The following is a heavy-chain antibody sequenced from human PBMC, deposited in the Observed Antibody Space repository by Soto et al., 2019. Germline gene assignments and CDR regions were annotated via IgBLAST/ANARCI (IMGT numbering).Heavy chain of an antibody. V-gene: IGHV3-23*01. CDR3: ATRWFDP. CDR1: GFTFSNFA. Sequence: EVQLLESGGGLVQPGGSLRISCAASGFTFSNFAMNWVRQAPGKGPEWVSAISGGGGSTYYADSVKGRFTTSRDNSKNTLYLQMNSLRAEDTAVYYCATRWFDPWGQGTLVTVSS. J-gene: IGHJ5*02. CDR2: ISGGGGST.